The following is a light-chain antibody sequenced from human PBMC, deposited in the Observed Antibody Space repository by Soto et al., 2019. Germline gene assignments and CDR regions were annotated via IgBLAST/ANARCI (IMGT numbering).Light chain of an antibody. CDR3: CSYAGHGTYV. J-gene: IGLJ1*01. V-gene: IGLV2-23*01. Sequence: QSVLIQSASLSGSPGQSITISCTGTDVGTYNLVSWYHLHPGKGPKLIIYEGTKRSSGLSNRFSGSKSGNTASLTISGLQAEDEAEYYCCSYAGHGTYVFGPGTKLTVL. CDR2: EGT. CDR1: DVGTYNL.